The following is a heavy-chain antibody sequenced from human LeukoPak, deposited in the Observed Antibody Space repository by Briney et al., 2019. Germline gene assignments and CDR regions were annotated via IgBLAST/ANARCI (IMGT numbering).Heavy chain of an antibody. CDR2: IYYSGTT. J-gene: IGHJ4*02. Sequence: SETLSLTCTVSGGSISSSSYYWGWIRQPPGKGLEWIGSIYYSGTTYYNPSRKSQVTISVDTAKNQFSLELSSVTAADTAVYYCARHTSHTIGTGDFDYWGQGTLVTVSS. D-gene: IGHD1-1*01. V-gene: IGHV4-39*01. CDR1: GGSISSSSYY. CDR3: ARHTSHTIGTGDFDY.